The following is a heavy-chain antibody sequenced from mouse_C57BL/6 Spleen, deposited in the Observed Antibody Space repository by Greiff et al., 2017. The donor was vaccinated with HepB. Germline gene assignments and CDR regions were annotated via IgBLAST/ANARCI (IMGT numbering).Heavy chain of an antibody. CDR3: ARSPLLRSFDY. CDR1: GYSFTGYY. V-gene: IGHV1-42*01. Sequence: EVQLQQSGPELVKPGASVKISCKASGYSFTGYYMNWVKQSPEKSLEWIGEINTSTGGTTYNQKFKAKATLTVDKSSSTSYMQIKSLTSEDSAVYYCARSPLLRSFDYWGQGTTLTVSS. J-gene: IGHJ2*01. CDR2: INTSTGGT. D-gene: IGHD1-1*01.